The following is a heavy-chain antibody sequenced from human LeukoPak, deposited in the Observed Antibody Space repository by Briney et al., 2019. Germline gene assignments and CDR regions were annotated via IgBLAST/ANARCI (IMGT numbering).Heavy chain of an antibody. V-gene: IGHV3-23*01. Sequence: GGSLRLSCAASGFTFSSYAMSWVRQASGKGLEWVSAISGSGGSTYYADSVKGRFTISRDNSKNTLYLQMNSLRAEDTALYYCASRYSGYDWAFDYWGQGTLVTVSS. CDR3: ASRYSGYDWAFDY. D-gene: IGHD5-12*01. J-gene: IGHJ4*02. CDR1: GFTFSSYA. CDR2: ISGSGGST.